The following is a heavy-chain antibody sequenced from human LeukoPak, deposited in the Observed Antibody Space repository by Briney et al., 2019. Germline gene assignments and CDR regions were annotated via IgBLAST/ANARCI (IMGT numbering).Heavy chain of an antibody. CDR2: TSVYNSNT. CDR3: ARMGCSSASCYTLDY. CDR1: GYNISNNG. J-gene: IGHJ4*02. Sequence: ASVKVSCEASGYNISNNGISWVRQAPGQGLEWMGWTSVYNSNTNSAQNLQGRVTMTTDTSTSTAYMELRSLRSDDTAVYYCARMGCSSASCYTLDYWGQGTLVTVSS. D-gene: IGHD2-2*02. V-gene: IGHV1-18*01.